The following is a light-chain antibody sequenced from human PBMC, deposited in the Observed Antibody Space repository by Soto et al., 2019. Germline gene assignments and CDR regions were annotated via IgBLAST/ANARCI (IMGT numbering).Light chain of an antibody. CDR3: QQRSNGPVT. V-gene: IGKV3-11*01. J-gene: IGKJ1*01. Sequence: EIVLTQSPATLSLSPGERATLSCRASQSVSSYLAWYQQKPGQAPRLLIYDASNRATGIPARFSGSGSGTDFTPTISSLEPEDFAVYYCQQRSNGPVTFGQGTRVEIK. CDR2: DAS. CDR1: QSVSSY.